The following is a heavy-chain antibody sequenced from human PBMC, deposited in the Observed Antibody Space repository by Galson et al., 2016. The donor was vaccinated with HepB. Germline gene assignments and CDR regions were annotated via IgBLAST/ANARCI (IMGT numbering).Heavy chain of an antibody. V-gene: IGHV3-43*01. D-gene: IGHD6-13*01. J-gene: IGHJ4*02. CDR2: ITWDGGAT. Sequence: SLRLSCAASGFTFSDYTMHWVRQAPGKALEWVSLITWDGGATHYADAVKGRFTVSRGNSRYSLYLHMNSLTTEDTALYYCAKDPGIAVAGTVTYLDSWGEGALVTVSP. CDR1: GFTFSDYT. CDR3: AKDPGIAVAGTVTYLDS.